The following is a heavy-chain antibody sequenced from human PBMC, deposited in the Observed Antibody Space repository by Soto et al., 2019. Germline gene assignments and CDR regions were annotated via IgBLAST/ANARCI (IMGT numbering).Heavy chain of an antibody. D-gene: IGHD3-9*01. Sequence: QITLKESGPTLVKPTQTLTLTCTFSGFSLTTHGVGVAWIRQPPGKALEWLARIYWDDDKRYSPSLKSRRIITKDTSKNQVVLTMTNMDPVDAATYYCAHFDSLLSAVNWCDPWGQGTLVTVSS. CDR2: IYWDDDK. J-gene: IGHJ5*02. CDR1: GFSLTTHGVG. CDR3: AHFDSLLSAVNWCDP. V-gene: IGHV2-5*02.